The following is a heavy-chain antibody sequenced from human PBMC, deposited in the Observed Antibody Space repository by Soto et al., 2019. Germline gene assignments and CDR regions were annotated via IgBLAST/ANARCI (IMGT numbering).Heavy chain of an antibody. V-gene: IGHV4-61*01. J-gene: IGHJ6*02. CDR2: IYYSGST. CDR3: ARSSIAARYYYYDGMDV. D-gene: IGHD6-13*01. Sequence: QVQLQESGPGLVKPSETLSLTCTVSGGSVSSGSYYWSWIRQPPGKVLEWIGYIYYSGSTNYNPYLKSLVTISVDTSKNQFSLKLSSVTAADTAVYYCARSSIAARYYYYDGMDVWGQGTTVTVSS. CDR1: GGSVSSGSYY.